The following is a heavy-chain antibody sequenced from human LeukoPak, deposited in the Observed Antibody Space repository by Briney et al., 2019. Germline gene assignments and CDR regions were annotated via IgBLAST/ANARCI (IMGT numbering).Heavy chain of an antibody. D-gene: IGHD3-22*01. J-gene: IGHJ4*02. V-gene: IGHV3-30*02. CDR1: GFTFSSYG. Sequence: GGSLRLSCAASGFTFSSYGMHWVRQAPGKGLEWVAFIRYDGSNKYYADSVKGRFTISRDNSKNTLYLQMNSLRAEDTAVYYCADSGDYYDSSPSGYWGQGTLVTVSS. CDR2: IRYDGSNK. CDR3: ADSGDYYDSSPSGY.